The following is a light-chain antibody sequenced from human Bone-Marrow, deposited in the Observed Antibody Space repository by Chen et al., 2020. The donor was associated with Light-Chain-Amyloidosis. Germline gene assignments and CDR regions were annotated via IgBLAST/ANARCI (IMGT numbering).Light chain of an antibody. CDR3: QSADSSGTYEVI. CDR2: RDT. V-gene: IGLV3-25*03. J-gene: IGLJ2*01. CDR1: DLPTKY. Sequence: SYELTQPPSVSVSPGQTARITCSGDDLPTKYAYWYQQKPGQAPVLVIHRDTERPSGISERFSGSSEGTTATLTISGVKAEDEADYHCQSADSSGTYEVIFGGGTKLTVL.